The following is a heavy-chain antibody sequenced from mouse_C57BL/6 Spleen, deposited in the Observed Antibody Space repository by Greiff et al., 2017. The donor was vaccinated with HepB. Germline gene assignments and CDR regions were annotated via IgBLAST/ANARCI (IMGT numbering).Heavy chain of an antibody. D-gene: IGHD1-1*01. CDR2: IYPRSGNT. Sequence: QVQLKESGAELARPGASVKLSCKASGYTFTSYGISWVKQRTGQGLEWIGEIYPRSGNTYYNEKFKGKATLTADKSSSTAYMELRSLTSEDSAVYFCARGRDFITTVARVPYFDYWGQGTTLTVSS. V-gene: IGHV1-81*01. CDR3: ARGRDFITTVARVPYFDY. J-gene: IGHJ2*01. CDR1: GYTFTSYG.